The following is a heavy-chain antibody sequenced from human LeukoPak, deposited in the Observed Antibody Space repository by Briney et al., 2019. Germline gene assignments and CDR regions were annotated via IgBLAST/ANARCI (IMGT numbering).Heavy chain of an antibody. D-gene: IGHD6-13*01. V-gene: IGHV3-23*01. J-gene: IGHJ3*02. CDR1: GFTFSSYA. CDR3: AKDRVTAAGDDAFDI. Sequence: GGSLRLSCAASGFTFSSYAMSWVRQAPGKGLEWVSGISGSGISTYYADSVKGRFTFSRDNSKNTLYLQMNSLRAEDTAVYFCAKDRVTAAGDDAFDIWSQGTIVTVSS. CDR2: ISGSGIST.